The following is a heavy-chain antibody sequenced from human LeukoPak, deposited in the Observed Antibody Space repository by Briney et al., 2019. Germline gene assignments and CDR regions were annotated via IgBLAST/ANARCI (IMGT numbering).Heavy chain of an antibody. CDR2: IGSSGSTT. D-gene: IGHD4-23*01. J-gene: IGHJ4*02. CDR1: GFTFSSYE. Sequence: GGSLRLSCAASGFTFSSYEMNWVRQAPGKGLEWVSYIGSSGSTTYDADSVKGRFTISRDNSKNSLYLLMNSLRAEDTAVYYCARDRGVYGGNSYRFDYWGQGTLVTVSS. CDR3: ARDRGVYGGNSYRFDY. V-gene: IGHV3-48*03.